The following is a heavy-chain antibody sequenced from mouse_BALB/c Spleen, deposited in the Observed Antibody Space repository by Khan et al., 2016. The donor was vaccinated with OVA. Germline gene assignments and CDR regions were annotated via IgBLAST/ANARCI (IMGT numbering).Heavy chain of an antibody. D-gene: IGHD2-1*01. V-gene: IGHV1-7*01. CDR2: INPSTGYT. J-gene: IGHJ3*01. CDR1: GYTFTSYW. CDR3: TRRGLDGIFAY. Sequence: QVQLQQSGAELAKPGASVKMSCKASGYTFTSYWMHWVKQRPGQGLEWIGYINPSTGYTEYNQKFKDKAILTTDKSSSTAYMQLNSLTSEDSAVYYCTRRGLDGIFAYWGQGTLVTVSA.